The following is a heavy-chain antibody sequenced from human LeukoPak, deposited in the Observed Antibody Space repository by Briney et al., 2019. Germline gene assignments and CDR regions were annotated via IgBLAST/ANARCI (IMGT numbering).Heavy chain of an antibody. CDR2: MNPNSGNT. V-gene: IGHV1-8*01. Sequence: EASVKVSCKASGYTFTSYDINWVRQATGQGLEWMGWMNPNSGNTGYAQKFQGRVTMTRNTSISTAYMELSSLRSEDTAVYYCARGLYDFWSGYYYGMDVWGQGTTVTVSS. CDR3: ARGLYDFWSGYYYGMDV. D-gene: IGHD3-3*01. J-gene: IGHJ6*02. CDR1: GYTFTSYD.